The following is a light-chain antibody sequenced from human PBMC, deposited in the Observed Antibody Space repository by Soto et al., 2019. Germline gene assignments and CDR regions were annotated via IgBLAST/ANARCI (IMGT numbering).Light chain of an antibody. CDR2: KND. J-gene: IGLJ2*01. V-gene: IGLV6-57*04. CDR3: QSYEDKRVV. Sequence: NFMLTQPHSVSESPGKTVTISCTRSSGSIASNHVQWYQQRPGSAPTTVIYKNDQRPSGVPDRFSGSIDSSSNSASLTTSGLKTEDEADSCGQSYEDKRVVFGGGTKLTVL. CDR1: SGSIASNH.